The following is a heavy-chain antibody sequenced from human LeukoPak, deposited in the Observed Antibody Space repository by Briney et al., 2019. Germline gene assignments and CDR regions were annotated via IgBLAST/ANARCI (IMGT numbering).Heavy chain of an antibody. V-gene: IGHV3-7*01. CDR2: IKQDGSEK. J-gene: IGHJ4*02. D-gene: IGHD2-2*01. CDR3: ARIVPAACFDY. Sequence: SGGSLRLSGAASGFTFSSYWMSWVRQTPGKGLEWVANIKQDGSEKYYVDSVKGRFTISRDNAKNSLYLQMNSLRAEDTAVYYCARIVPAACFDYWGQGTLVTVSS. CDR1: GFTFSSYW.